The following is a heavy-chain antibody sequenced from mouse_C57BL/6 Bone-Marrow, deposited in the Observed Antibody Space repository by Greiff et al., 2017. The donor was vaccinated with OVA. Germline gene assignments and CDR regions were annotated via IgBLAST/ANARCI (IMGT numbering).Heavy chain of an antibody. V-gene: IGHV14-4*01. CDR3: TTRYYGSSFPAWFAY. J-gene: IGHJ3*01. D-gene: IGHD1-1*01. CDR1: GFNIKDDY. CDR2: IDPENGDT. Sequence: EVQRVESGAELVRPGASVKLSCTASGFNIKDDYMHWVKQRPEQGLEWIGWIDPENGDTEYASKFQGKATITADTSSNTAYLQLSSLTSEDTAVYYCTTRYYGSSFPAWFAYWGQGTLVTVSA.